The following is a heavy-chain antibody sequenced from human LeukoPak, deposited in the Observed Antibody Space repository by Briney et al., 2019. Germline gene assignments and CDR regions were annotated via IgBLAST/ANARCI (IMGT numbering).Heavy chain of an antibody. Sequence: PSETLSLTCTVSGVSLSAYQWSWVRQSPEKGLEWIGCINTKGETSYNPSLKSRVTTSVDTSKSQFSLRLTSVTAADTAVYYCATSNDAKIAPFDHWGQGAPVTVSS. CDR2: INTKGET. CDR3: ATSNDAKIAPFDH. CDR1: GVSLSAYQ. J-gene: IGHJ4*02. V-gene: IGHV4-4*09. D-gene: IGHD2-21*01.